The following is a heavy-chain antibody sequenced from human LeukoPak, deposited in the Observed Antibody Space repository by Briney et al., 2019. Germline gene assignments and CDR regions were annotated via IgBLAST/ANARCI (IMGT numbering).Heavy chain of an antibody. CDR3: AAEWVGDTWFGP. Sequence: GASVKVSCKTSGYTISGTVRHWVRQAPGQGLEWMGWINGANGDTKYSQTLQGRLTITRDTSANIVYMELNSLGFEDTALYYCAAEWVGDTWFGPWGQGTLVTVSP. V-gene: IGHV1-3*01. CDR2: INGANGDT. D-gene: IGHD1-26*01. CDR1: GYTISGTV. J-gene: IGHJ5*02.